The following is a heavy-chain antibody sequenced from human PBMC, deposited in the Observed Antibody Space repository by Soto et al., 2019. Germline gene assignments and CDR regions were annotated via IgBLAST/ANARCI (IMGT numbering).Heavy chain of an antibody. CDR2: IYYSGST. V-gene: IGHV4-39*01. CDR1: GGSISSSSYY. J-gene: IGHJ4*02. D-gene: IGHD3-10*01. CDR3: ATTYFFGSGSAY. Sequence: QLQLQESGPRLVKPSETLSLTCTVSGGSISSSSYYWGWIRQPPGKGLEWIGSIYYSGSTYYNPSPKRRVTMSVEKSKNQFSLKLSSVTAADTAVYYCATTYFFGSGSAYWGQGTLVTVSS.